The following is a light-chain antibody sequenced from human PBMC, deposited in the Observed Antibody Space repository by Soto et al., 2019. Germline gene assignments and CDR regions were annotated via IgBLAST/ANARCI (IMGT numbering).Light chain of an antibody. J-gene: IGKJ4*01. CDR1: QSVSSY. Sequence: VKTLYPATLSLSQKERATLSCRASQSVSSYLAWYQQKPGQAPRLLIYDASNRATGIPARFSGSGSVTDYTLTIYSLGPEDADTYYCQQLKNYPLPFGGGTKVDIK. V-gene: IGKV3-11*01. CDR2: DAS. CDR3: QQLKNYPLP.